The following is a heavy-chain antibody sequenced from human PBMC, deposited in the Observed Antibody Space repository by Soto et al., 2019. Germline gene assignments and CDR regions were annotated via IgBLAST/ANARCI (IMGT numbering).Heavy chain of an antibody. V-gene: IGHV1-18*01. CDR3: AREKGGKGIAVAGSRYYYYYMDV. CDR1: GYTFTSYG. J-gene: IGHJ6*03. D-gene: IGHD6-19*01. Sequence: ASVKVSCKASGYTFTSYGISWVRQAPGQGLEWMGWISAYNGNTNYAQKLQGRVTMNTDTSTSKAYMELRSLRSDDTAVYYCAREKGGKGIAVAGSRYYYYYMDVWGKGTTVTVSS. CDR2: ISAYNGNT.